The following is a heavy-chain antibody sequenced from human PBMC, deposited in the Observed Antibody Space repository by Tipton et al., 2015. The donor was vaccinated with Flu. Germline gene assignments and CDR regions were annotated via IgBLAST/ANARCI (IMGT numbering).Heavy chain of an antibody. D-gene: IGHD2-15*01. CDR3: ARGSLVESDIVVVVAATGSFDY. Sequence: SLRLSCAASGFTVSSNYMSWVRQAPGKGLEWVSVIYSGGSTYYADSVKGRFTISRDNAKNSLYLQMNSLRAEDTAVYYCARGSLVESDIVVVVAATGSFDYWGQGTLVTVSS. J-gene: IGHJ4*02. CDR2: IYSGGST. V-gene: IGHV3-66*01. CDR1: GFTVSSNY.